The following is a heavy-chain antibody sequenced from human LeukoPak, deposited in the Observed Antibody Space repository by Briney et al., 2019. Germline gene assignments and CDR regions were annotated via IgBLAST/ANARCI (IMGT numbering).Heavy chain of an antibody. CDR3: ARGWVADYVWGSYRYGLTDGY. D-gene: IGHD3-16*02. V-gene: IGHV4-34*01. J-gene: IGHJ4*02. CDR1: GGSFSGSY. Sequence: SETLSLTCAVYGGSFSGSYWSWIRQPPGKGLERIGEINHSGSTNYNPSLKSRVTISVDTSKNQFSLKLSSVTAADTAVYYCARGWVADYVWGSYRYGLTDGYWGQGTLVTVSS. CDR2: INHSGST.